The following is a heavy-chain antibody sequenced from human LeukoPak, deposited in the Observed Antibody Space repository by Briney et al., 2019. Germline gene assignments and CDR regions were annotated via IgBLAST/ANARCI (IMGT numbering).Heavy chain of an antibody. Sequence: GGSLRLSCEASGFTFSAYAMTWVRQAPGKGLEWVAVISYDGSNKYYVDSVKGRFTISRDNSKSTLYLQMNSLRAEDTAVYYCARQVEYSGYDYLDYWGQGTLVTVSS. J-gene: IGHJ4*02. CDR3: ARQVEYSGYDYLDY. V-gene: IGHV3-30*03. D-gene: IGHD5-12*01. CDR2: ISYDGSNK. CDR1: GFTFSAYA.